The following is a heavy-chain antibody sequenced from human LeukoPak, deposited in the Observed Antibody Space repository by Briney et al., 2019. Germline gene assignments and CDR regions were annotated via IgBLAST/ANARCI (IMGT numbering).Heavy chain of an antibody. J-gene: IGHJ6*02. CDR1: GYSISSSNW. D-gene: IGHD1-7*01. Sequence: SETLSLTCAVSGYSISSSNWWGWIRQPPGKGLEWIGYIYYSGSIYYNPSLKSRVTMSVDTSKNQFSLKLSSVSAADTAVYYCARDNWNYGSSMDVWGQGTTVTVSS. CDR3: ARDNWNYGSSMDV. CDR2: IYYSGSI. V-gene: IGHV4-28*03.